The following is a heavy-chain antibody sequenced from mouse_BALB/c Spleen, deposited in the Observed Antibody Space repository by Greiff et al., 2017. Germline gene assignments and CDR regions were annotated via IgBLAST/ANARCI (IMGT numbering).Heavy chain of an antibody. V-gene: IGHV2-9*02. J-gene: IGHJ2*01. CDR3: AREDYYGSSYGY. CDR1: GFSLTSYG. D-gene: IGHD1-1*01. CDR2: IWAGGST. Sequence: VQGVESGPGLVAPSQSLSITCTVSGFSLTSYGVHWVRQPPGKGLEWLGVIWAGGSTNYNSALMSRLSISKDNSKSQVFLKMNSLQTDDTAMYYCAREDYYGSSYGYWGQGTTLTVSS.